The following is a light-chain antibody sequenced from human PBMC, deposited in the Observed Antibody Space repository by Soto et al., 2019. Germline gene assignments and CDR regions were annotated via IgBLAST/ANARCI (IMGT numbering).Light chain of an antibody. CDR1: SSDVGGYNF. V-gene: IGLV2-14*03. J-gene: IGLJ1*01. CDR2: DVT. Sequence: ALTQPASVSGSPGQSITISCTGTSSDVGGYNFVTWYQLYPGKAPKLIIHDVTRRPSGVSNRFSGSKSGTTASLTISGLQAEDEADYFCCSYASSTSYVFGTGTKVTVL. CDR3: CSYASSTSYV.